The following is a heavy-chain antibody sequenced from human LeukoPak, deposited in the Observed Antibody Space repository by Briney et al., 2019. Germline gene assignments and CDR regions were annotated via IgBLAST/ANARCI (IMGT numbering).Heavy chain of an antibody. D-gene: IGHD3-10*01. CDR2: IKHSGGT. V-gene: IGHV4-34*01. CDR3: ARGVDYYGV. J-gene: IGHJ4*02. Sequence: SETLSLTCAVYGGSFSGYSWNWIRQPPVKGLEWIGEIKHSGGTNYNPSLKSRVTISVDTSKKQFSLKLSSVTAADTAVYYCARGVDYYGVWGQGTLVTVSS. CDR1: GGSFSGYS.